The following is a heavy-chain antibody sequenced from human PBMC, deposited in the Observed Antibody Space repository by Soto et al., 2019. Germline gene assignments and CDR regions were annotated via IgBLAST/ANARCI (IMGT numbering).Heavy chain of an antibody. J-gene: IGHJ6*02. Sequence: EVQLVESGGGLVQPGGSLRLSCEASGFTFRNYDMHWVRQGTGKGLEWVSGISAAGDPDYADSVEGRFTISRENAQNSFLLQINSLRVGDTAVYYCARSDRAFYGRDVWGQGTAVIVTS. CDR2: ISAAGDP. V-gene: IGHV3-13*05. CDR3: ARSDRAFYGRDV. CDR1: GFTFRNYD.